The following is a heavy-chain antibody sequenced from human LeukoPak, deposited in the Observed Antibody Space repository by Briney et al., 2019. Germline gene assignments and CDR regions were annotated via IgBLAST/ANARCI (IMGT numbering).Heavy chain of an antibody. CDR2: ISSSGSTI. Sequence: GGSLRLSCAASGFTFSDCYMSWIRQAPGKGLEWVSYISSSGSTIYYADSVKGRFTISRDNAKNSLYLQMNSLRAEDTAVYYCARRRDSGSLQHFDYWGQGTLVTVSS. CDR3: ARRRDSGSLQHFDY. J-gene: IGHJ4*02. V-gene: IGHV3-11*01. CDR1: GFTFSDCY. D-gene: IGHD1-26*01.